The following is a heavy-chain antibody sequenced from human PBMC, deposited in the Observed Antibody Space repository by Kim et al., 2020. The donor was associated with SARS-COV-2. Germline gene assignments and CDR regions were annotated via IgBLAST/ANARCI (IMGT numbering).Heavy chain of an antibody. J-gene: IGHJ3*02. V-gene: IGHV4-39*01. D-gene: IGHD2-2*01. Sequence: SETLSLTCTVSGGSISSSSYYWGWIRQPPGKGLEWIGSIYYSGSTYYNPSLKSRVTISVDTSKNQFSLKLSSVTAADTAVYYCARYCSSTSCYGGNDAFDIWGQGTMVTVSS. CDR3: ARYCSSTSCYGGNDAFDI. CDR2: IYYSGST. CDR1: GGSISSSSYY.